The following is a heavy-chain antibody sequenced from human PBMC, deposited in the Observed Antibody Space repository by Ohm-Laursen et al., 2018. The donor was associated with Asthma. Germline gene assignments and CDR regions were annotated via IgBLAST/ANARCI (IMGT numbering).Heavy chain of an antibody. Sequence: SLRLSCAASGFTVSSNYMSWVRQAPGKGLEWVAVGGSYYDGGLKYYADSVNGRFTVSRDNSKNTLYLQMNSLRAEDTAVYYCAKGSTYGMDVWGQGTTVTVSS. J-gene: IGHJ6*02. CDR3: AKGSTYGMDV. CDR2: GGSYYDGGLK. CDR1: GFTVSSNY. V-gene: IGHV3-53*05.